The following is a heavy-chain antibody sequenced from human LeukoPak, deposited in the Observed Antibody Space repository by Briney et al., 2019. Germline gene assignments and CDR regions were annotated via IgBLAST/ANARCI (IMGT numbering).Heavy chain of an antibody. V-gene: IGHV3-30*02. CDR2: IRYDGSNK. CDR3: AKDGTAYSSGWYYFDY. D-gene: IGHD6-19*01. CDR1: GFTFSSYG. J-gene: IGHJ4*02. Sequence: GGSLRLSCAASGFTFSSYGMHWVRRAPGKGLEWGAFIRYDGSNKYYADSVKGRFTISRDNSKNTLYLQMNSLRAEDTAVYYCAKDGTAYSSGWYYFDYWGQGTLVTVSS.